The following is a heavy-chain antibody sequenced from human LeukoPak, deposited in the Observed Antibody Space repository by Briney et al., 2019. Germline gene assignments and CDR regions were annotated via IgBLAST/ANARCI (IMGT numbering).Heavy chain of an antibody. V-gene: IGHV4-59*01. CDR3: AGASSSGWYPDIDY. J-gene: IGHJ4*02. D-gene: IGHD6-19*01. CDR2: IYYRGST. Sequence: PSETLSLTCTVSGGSISSYSWSWIRQSPGKGLEWIGYIYYRGSTNHNPSLKSRVTISVDASKNQFSLNLTSVTAADTAVYYCAGASSSGWYPDIDYWGQGTLVTVST. CDR1: GGSISSYS.